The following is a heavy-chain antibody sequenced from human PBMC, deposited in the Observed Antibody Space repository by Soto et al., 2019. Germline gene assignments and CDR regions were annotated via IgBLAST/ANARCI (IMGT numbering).Heavy chain of an antibody. J-gene: IGHJ4*02. D-gene: IGHD3-10*01. CDR1: GCSISISSYY. V-gene: IGHV4-39*01. CDR2: IYYSGST. Sequence: SETLSLTCTVSGCSISISSYYWCWILQPPGKGLEWIGSIYYSGSTYYNPSLKSRVTISVDTSKNQFSLKLSSVTAADTAVYYCARPHRFGELSLTSDYWGQGTLVTVSS. CDR3: ARPHRFGELSLTSDY.